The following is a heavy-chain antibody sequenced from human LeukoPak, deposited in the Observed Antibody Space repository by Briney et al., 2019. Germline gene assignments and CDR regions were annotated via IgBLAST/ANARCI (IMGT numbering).Heavy chain of an antibody. CDR2: IYTSGST. J-gene: IGHJ4*02. CDR1: GGSISSYY. D-gene: IGHD6-6*01. CDR3: ARGGSRSYTSSTLDY. Sequence: SETLSLTCTVSGGSISSYYWSWIRQPAGKGLEWIGRIYTSGSTNYNPSLKSRVTMSVDTSKNQFSLKVSSVIAADTAMYYCARGGSRSYTSSTLDYWGQGTLVTVSS. V-gene: IGHV4-4*07.